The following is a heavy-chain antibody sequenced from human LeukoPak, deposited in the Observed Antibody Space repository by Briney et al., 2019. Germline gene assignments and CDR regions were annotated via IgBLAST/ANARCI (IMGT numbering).Heavy chain of an antibody. Sequence: GGSLRLSCAASGFTFSSYSMTWVRQAPGRGLEWVSSISSSSSYIYYADSVKGRFTISRDNAKNSLYLQMNSLRAEDTAVYYCASTTRVFDYWGQGTLVTVSS. CDR3: ASTTRVFDY. D-gene: IGHD3-10*01. V-gene: IGHV3-21*01. J-gene: IGHJ4*02. CDR2: ISSSSSYI. CDR1: GFTFSSYS.